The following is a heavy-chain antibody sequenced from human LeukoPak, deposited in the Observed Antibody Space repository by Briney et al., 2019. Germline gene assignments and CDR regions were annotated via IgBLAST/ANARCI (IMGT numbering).Heavy chain of an antibody. CDR2: IWYDGSNK. Sequence: GSLRLSCAASGFTFSSYGMHWVRQAPGKGLEWVAVIWYDGSNKFYADSVKGRFTISRDNSKNTLYLQMNSLRAEDTAVYYCARDLTSGALFDYWGQGTLVTVSS. CDR1: GFTFSSYG. V-gene: IGHV3-33*01. CDR3: ARDLTSGALFDY. D-gene: IGHD4/OR15-4a*01. J-gene: IGHJ4*02.